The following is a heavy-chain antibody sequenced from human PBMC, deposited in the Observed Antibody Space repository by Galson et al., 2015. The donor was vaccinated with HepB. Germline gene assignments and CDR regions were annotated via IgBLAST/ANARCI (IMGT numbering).Heavy chain of an antibody. V-gene: IGHV1-69*02. J-gene: IGHJ4*02. D-gene: IGHD5-18*01. CDR3: AAGYSLGPLDY. CDR1: GGTFTSYT. Sequence: SVKVSCKASGGTFTSYTFSWVRQAPGRGLEWLGRIISVLDVPNYAQKFQGRVTIIANQSTSTTYMELSSLRSEDSAVYYCAAGYSLGPLDYWGQGALVTVSS. CDR2: IISVLDVP.